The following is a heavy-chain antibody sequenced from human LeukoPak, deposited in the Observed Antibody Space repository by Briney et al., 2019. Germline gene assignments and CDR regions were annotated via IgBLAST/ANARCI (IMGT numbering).Heavy chain of an antibody. CDR3: ARNYYGSGSYYNVVWFDP. V-gene: IGHV4-34*01. D-gene: IGHD3-10*01. CDR2: IYHSGST. J-gene: IGHJ5*02. CDR1: GGSFSGYY. Sequence: SETLSLTCAVYGGSFSGYYWSWIRQPPGKGLEWIGSIYHSGSTYYNPSLKSRVTISVDTSKNQFSLKLSSVTAADTAVYYCARNYYGSGSYYNVVWFDPWGQGTLVTVSS.